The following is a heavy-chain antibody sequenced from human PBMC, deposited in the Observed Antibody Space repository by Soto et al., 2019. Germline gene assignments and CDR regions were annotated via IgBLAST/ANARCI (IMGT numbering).Heavy chain of an antibody. V-gene: IGHV3-48*01. Sequence: EVQLVESGGGLVQPGGSLRLSCAASGFTFNNYGMYWVRQAPGKGLEWVSYISSSGSNIYYADSVKGRFTISRDNARNSLYLQMDSLRAEDTAIYYCARDPSRCSYTSCYDGYYYYYMDVWGKGTTVTVSS. CDR2: ISSSGSNI. D-gene: IGHD2-2*01. J-gene: IGHJ6*03. CDR1: GFTFNNYG. CDR3: ARDPSRCSYTSCYDGYYYYYMDV.